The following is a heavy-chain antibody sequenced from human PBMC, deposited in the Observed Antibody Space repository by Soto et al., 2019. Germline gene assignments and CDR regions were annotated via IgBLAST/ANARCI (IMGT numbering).Heavy chain of an antibody. CDR1: GGSINNGDYY. CDR2: INYRGTT. J-gene: IGHJ4*02. CDR3: ARDAPGAAPY. D-gene: IGHD6-13*01. Sequence: QVQLQESGPGLVKPSQTLSLTCTVSGGSINNGDYYWNWIRQHPEEGLEWMGYINYRGTTFYSPSLKSRIIISVDTSKNQFSLKLSSVTAADTAVYYCARDAPGAAPYWGQGTLVTVSS. V-gene: IGHV4-31*03.